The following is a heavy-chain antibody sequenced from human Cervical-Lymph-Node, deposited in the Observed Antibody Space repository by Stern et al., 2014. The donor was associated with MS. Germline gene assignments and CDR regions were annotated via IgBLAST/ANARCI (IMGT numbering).Heavy chain of an antibody. J-gene: IGHJ4*02. CDR3: ARYSG. CDR2: ILPIFGTT. Sequence: VQLEESGAEVKKPGSSVKVSCKASGGTFSNYTISWVRQAPGQGLEWMGEILPIFGTTTYAQKFQGRVTITADESTSTTYMELSSLRSDDTAVYYCARYSGWGQGTLVTVSS. CDR1: GGTFSNYT. V-gene: IGHV1-69*01. D-gene: IGHD2-21*01.